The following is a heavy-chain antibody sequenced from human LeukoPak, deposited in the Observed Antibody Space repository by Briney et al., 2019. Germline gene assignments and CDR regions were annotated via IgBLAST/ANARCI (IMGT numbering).Heavy chain of an antibody. D-gene: IGHD3-10*01. V-gene: IGHV4-30-2*01. CDR2: IYHSGST. CDR3: ARDQSGSGVFDY. CDR1: GGSISSGGYS. J-gene: IGHJ4*02. Sequence: SETLSLTCTVSGGSISSGGYSWSWIRQPPGKGLEWIGYIYHSGSTYYNPSLKSRVTISVDRSKNQFSLKLSSVTAADTAVYYCARDQSGSGVFDYWGQGTLVTVSS.